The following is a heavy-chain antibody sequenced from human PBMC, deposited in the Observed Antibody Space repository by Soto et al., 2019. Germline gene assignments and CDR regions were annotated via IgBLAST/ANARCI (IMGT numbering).Heavy chain of an antibody. CDR3: ARDRASGYCSSTRCARGWFDP. Sequence: SETLSLTCAVYDGSFSGYYWSWIRQPPGKGLEWIGEINHSGSTNYNPSLKSRVTISVDTSKNQFSLKLSSVTAADTAVYYCARDRASGYCSSTRCARGWFDPWGQGTLVTVSS. D-gene: IGHD2-2*03. J-gene: IGHJ5*02. CDR1: DGSFSGYY. V-gene: IGHV4-34*01. CDR2: INHSGST.